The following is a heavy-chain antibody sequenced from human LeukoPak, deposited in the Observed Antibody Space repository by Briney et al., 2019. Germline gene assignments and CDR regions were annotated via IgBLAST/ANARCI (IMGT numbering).Heavy chain of an antibody. CDR2: ISAYNGNT. J-gene: IGHJ4*02. CDR1: GYTFTSYG. Sequence: ASVKVSCKASGYTFTSYGISWVRRAPGQGLEWMGWISAYNGNTNYAQKLQGRVTMTTDTSTSTAYMELRSLRSDDTAVYYCARGRRKYYYDSSGYYYPHFDYWGQGTLVTVSS. D-gene: IGHD3-22*01. V-gene: IGHV1-18*01. CDR3: ARGRRKYYYDSSGYYYPHFDY.